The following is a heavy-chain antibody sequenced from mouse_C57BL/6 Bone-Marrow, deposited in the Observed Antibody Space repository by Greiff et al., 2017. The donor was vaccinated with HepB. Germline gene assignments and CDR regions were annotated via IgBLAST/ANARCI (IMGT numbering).Heavy chain of an antibody. CDR1: GFNIKDDY. CDR2: IDPENGDT. V-gene: IGHV14-4*01. D-gene: IGHD1-1*01. Sequence: VQLQQSGAELVRPGASVKLSCTASGFNIKDDYMHWVKQRPEQGLEWIGWIDPENGDTEYASKFQGKATITADTSSNTAYLQLSSLTSEDTAVYYCTTEALFYAMDYWGQGTSVTVSS. J-gene: IGHJ4*01. CDR3: TTEALFYAMDY.